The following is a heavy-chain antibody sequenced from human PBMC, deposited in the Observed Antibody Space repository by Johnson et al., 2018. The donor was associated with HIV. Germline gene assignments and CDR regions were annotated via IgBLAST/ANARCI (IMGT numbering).Heavy chain of an antibody. V-gene: IGHV3-9*01. CDR1: GFTFDGYA. CDR2: INWNSNST. J-gene: IGHJ3*01. Sequence: VQLVESGGGLVQPGRSLRLSCAASGFTFDGYAMYWVRQGPGKGLEWVSGINWNSNSTAYADSVKGRFTISRDNAKNSLYLQMNSLRDEDTALYYCSKDGHSYDAGSQHYPFHEFDVWGQGTMVAVSS. CDR3: SKDGHSYDAGSQHYPFHEFDV. D-gene: IGHD3-10*01.